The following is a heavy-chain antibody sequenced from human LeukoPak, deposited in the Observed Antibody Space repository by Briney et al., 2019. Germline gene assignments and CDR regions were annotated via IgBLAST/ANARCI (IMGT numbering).Heavy chain of an antibody. CDR2: IRYDGSNK. Sequence: GGSLRLSCAASEFTFSSYGMHWVRQAPGKGLEWVAFIRYDGSNKYYADSVKGRFTISRDNSKNTLYLQMNSLRAEDTAVYYCAKDYSSSSDTCLDYWGQGTLVTVSS. CDR1: EFTFSSYG. J-gene: IGHJ4*02. V-gene: IGHV3-30*02. CDR3: AKDYSSSSDTCLDY. D-gene: IGHD6-6*01.